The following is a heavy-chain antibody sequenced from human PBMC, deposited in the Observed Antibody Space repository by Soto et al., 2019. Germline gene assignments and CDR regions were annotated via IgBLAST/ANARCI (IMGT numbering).Heavy chain of an antibody. Sequence: ASVKVSCKASGYTFTSYGISWVRQAPGQGLEWMGWISAYNGNTNYAQKLQGRVTMTTDTSTSTAYMELRSLRSDDTAVYYCARAYYDFWSGYYLAADYCGQGTLLTVSS. CDR3: ARAYYDFWSGYYLAADY. J-gene: IGHJ4*02. CDR2: ISAYNGNT. CDR1: GYTFTSYG. D-gene: IGHD3-3*01. V-gene: IGHV1-18*04.